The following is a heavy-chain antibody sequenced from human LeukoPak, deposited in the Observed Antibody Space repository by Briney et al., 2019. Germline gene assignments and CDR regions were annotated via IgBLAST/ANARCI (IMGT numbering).Heavy chain of an antibody. J-gene: IGHJ4*02. CDR1: GYTFTSYG. CDR2: ISAYHGNT. V-gene: IGHV1-18*01. Sequence: ASVKVSCKASGYTFTSYGISWVRQAPGQGLECMGWISAYHGNTNYAQKLQGRVTMTTDTSTSTAYMELRSLRSDDTAVYYCARGGNPWKTYYYDSSGYYYFDYWGQGTLVTVSS. D-gene: IGHD3-22*01. CDR3: ARGGNPWKTYYYDSSGYYYFDY.